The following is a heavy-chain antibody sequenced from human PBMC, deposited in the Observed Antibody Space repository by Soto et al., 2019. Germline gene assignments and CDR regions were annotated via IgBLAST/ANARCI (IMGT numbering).Heavy chain of an antibody. Sequence: GESLKISCKGSGYSFTSYWIGWVRQMPGKGLEWMGIIYPGDSATRYSPSFQGQVTISADKSISTAYLQWSSLKASDTAMYYCARHGAYSGSYSHFDYWRQGTLVTVSS. D-gene: IGHD1-26*01. V-gene: IGHV5-51*01. J-gene: IGHJ4*02. CDR1: GYSFTSYW. CDR3: ARHGAYSGSYSHFDY. CDR2: IYPGDSAT.